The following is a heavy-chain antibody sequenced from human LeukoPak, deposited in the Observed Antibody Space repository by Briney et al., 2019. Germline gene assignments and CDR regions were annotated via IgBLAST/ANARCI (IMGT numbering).Heavy chain of an antibody. J-gene: IGHJ4*02. Sequence: GEALKISFKGSGYRFTSYWIGWVRPMPGKGLEWMGIIYPGDSDTRYSPSFQGQVTISADKSISTAYLQWSSLKASDTAMYYCARSLVVAATITLDYWGQGTLVTVSS. V-gene: IGHV5-51*01. D-gene: IGHD2-15*01. CDR1: GYRFTSYW. CDR2: IYPGDSDT. CDR3: ARSLVVAATITLDY.